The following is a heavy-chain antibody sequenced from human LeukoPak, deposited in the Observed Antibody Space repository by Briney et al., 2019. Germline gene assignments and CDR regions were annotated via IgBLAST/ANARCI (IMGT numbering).Heavy chain of an antibody. Sequence: PGRSLRLSCAASGFTFNSYGMHWVRQAPGKGLEWVSYISSSSNTIYYGDSVKGRFTISRDNAKNSLYLQMNSLRAEDTAVYYCAGHHQAYSRTYWGQGTLVTVSS. V-gene: IGHV3-48*01. J-gene: IGHJ4*02. CDR2: ISSSSNTI. CDR3: AGHHQAYSRTY. CDR1: GFTFNSYG. D-gene: IGHD6-13*01.